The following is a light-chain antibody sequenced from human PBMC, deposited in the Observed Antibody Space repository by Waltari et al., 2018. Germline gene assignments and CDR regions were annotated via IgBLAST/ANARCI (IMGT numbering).Light chain of an antibody. V-gene: IGKV1-9*01. CDR3: QHLNSYPFI. CDR1: QGISSY. J-gene: IGKJ4*01. Sequence: IQLTQSPSSLSASVGDRVTITCRASQGISSYLAWYQQKPGQAPELLIYGASTLQSGVPSRFGGSGSGTDFTLTISSLQPKDFATYYCQHLNSYPFIFGGGTKVEMK. CDR2: GAS.